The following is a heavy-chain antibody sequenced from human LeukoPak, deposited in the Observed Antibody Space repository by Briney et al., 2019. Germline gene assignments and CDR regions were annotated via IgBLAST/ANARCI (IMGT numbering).Heavy chain of an antibody. D-gene: IGHD2-15*01. CDR2: IYYSGST. Sequence: SETLSLTCTVSGGSIRSSYYYWSWIRQPPGKGLEWIGYIYYSGSTYYNPSLKSRVTISVDTSKNQFSLKLSSVTAADTAVYYCARGYCSGGSCYRSNYYYGMDVWGQGTTVTVSS. V-gene: IGHV4-30-4*01. J-gene: IGHJ6*02. CDR1: GGSIRSSYYY. CDR3: ARGYCSGGSCYRSNYYYGMDV.